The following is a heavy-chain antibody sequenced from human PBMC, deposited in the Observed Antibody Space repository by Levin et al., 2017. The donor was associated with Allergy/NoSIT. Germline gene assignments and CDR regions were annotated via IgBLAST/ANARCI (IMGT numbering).Heavy chain of an antibody. CDR1: GFTFSSYA. V-gene: IGHV3-23*01. D-gene: IGHD3-10*01. CDR3: AKDGDYYGSGPATDAFDI. CDR2: ISGSGGST. Sequence: GGSLRLSCAASGFTFSSYAMSWVRQAPGKGLEWVSAISGSGGSTYYADSVKGRFTISRDNSKNTLYLQMNSLRAEDTAVYYCAKDGDYYGSGPATDAFDIWGQGTMVTVSS. J-gene: IGHJ3*02.